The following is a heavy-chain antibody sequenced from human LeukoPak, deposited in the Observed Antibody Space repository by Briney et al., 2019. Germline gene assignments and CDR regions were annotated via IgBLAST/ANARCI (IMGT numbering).Heavy chain of an antibody. CDR1: GVTFSNAW. D-gene: IGHD3-16*01. J-gene: IGHJ6*02. CDR3: ARGGGLDV. V-gene: IGHV3-7*03. CDR2: INHNGNVN. Sequence: GGSLRLSCAASGVTFSNAWMSWVRQAPGKGLEWVASINHNGNVNYYVDSVKGRFTISRDNAKNSLYLQMSNLRAADTAVYFFARGGGLDVWGQGATVTVSS.